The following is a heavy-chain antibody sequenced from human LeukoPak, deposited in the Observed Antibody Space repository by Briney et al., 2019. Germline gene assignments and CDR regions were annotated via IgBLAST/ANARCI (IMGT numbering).Heavy chain of an antibody. CDR1: GFTFSSYS. CDR2: ISSSSSYI. CDR3: ARVPYSSSHTYYYYMDV. J-gene: IGHJ6*03. D-gene: IGHD6-6*01. V-gene: IGHV3-21*01. Sequence: GGSLRLSCAASGFTFSSYSMNWVRRAPGKGLEWVSSISSSSSYIYYADSVKGRFTISRDNAKNSLYLQMNSLRAEDTAVYYCARVPYSSSHTYYYYMDVWGEGTTVTVSS.